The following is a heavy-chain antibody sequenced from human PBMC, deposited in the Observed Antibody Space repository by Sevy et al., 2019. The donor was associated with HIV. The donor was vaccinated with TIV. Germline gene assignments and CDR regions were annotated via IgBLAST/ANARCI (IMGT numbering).Heavy chain of an antibody. CDR2: IGVRGDT. D-gene: IGHD7-27*01. CDR3: ATEVTGEQRAGFDI. J-gene: IGHJ4*02. CDR1: GFTFNKDD. Sequence: GGSLRLSCAASGFTFNKDDMHWVRQPTGKDLEWLSGIGVRGDTHYPGAVKGRFTISRENAKNSLYLQMDDMRAGDTAVYYCATEVTGEQRAGFDIWGQGTLVTVSS. V-gene: IGHV3-13*01.